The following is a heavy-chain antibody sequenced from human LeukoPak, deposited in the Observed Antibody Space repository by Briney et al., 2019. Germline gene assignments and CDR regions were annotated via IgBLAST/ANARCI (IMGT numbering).Heavy chain of an antibody. J-gene: IGHJ6*02. CDR2: INNEGSTT. CDR3: ARGVHYGMDV. CDR1: GFTFSSYW. D-gene: IGHD6-6*01. Sequence: PGGSLRLSCAASGFTFSSYWMHWVRQAPGKGLVWVSRINNEGSTTAYADSVKGRFTISRDSANNTVYLQMNSLRAEDTAVYYCARGVHYGMDVWGQGTTVTVSS. V-gene: IGHV3-74*01.